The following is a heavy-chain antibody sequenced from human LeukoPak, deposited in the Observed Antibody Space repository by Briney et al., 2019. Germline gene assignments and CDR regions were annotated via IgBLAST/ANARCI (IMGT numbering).Heavy chain of an antibody. Sequence: PGGSLRLSCAASGFTFSSYAMSWVRQAPGKGLEWVSAISGSGDSTYYADSVQGRFTISRDNFKNTLYLQMNSLRAEDTAVYYCAKDLSVWFGESFDPWGRGTLVTVSS. CDR2: ISGSGDST. V-gene: IGHV3-23*01. CDR1: GFTFSSYA. J-gene: IGHJ5*02. D-gene: IGHD3-10*01. CDR3: AKDLSVWFGESFDP.